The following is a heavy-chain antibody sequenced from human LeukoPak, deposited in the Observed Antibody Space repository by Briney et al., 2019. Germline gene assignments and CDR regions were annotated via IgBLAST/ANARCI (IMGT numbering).Heavy chain of an antibody. Sequence: SETLSLTCTVSGGSISSSSYHWGWIRQPPGKGLEWIGSIYYSGSTYYNPSLKSRVTISVDTSKNQFSLKLSSVTAADTAVYYCARQPPFVLRYFDWLPFEDYWGQGTLVTVSS. V-gene: IGHV4-39*01. CDR3: ARQPPFVLRYFDWLPFEDY. D-gene: IGHD3-9*01. CDR1: GGSISSSSYH. J-gene: IGHJ4*02. CDR2: IYYSGST.